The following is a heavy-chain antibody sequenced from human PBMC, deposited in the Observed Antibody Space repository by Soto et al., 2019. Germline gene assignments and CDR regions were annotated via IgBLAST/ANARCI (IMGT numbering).Heavy chain of an antibody. V-gene: IGHV4-31*03. J-gene: IGHJ6*01. CDR1: GDSISSGGSY. D-gene: IGHD3-9*01. Sequence: SETLSLTCSVSGDSISSGGSYWNWIRQRPGRGLEWMGYIFYSGGFYYTPSLRGRVMMSADTSKNQFYLRLSSVTAADTAVYYCASAPQPPTTSGLVRPYLFKHRG. CDR3: ASAPQPPTTSGLVRPYLFKH. CDR2: IFYSGGF.